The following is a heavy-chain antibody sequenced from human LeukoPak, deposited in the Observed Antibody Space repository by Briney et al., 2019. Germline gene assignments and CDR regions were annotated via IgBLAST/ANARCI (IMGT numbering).Heavy chain of an antibody. CDR1: GGSFSGYY. V-gene: IGHV4-34*01. CDR2: INHSGST. J-gene: IGHJ5*02. CDR3: ARRGVGARGWFDP. Sequence: SETLSLTCAVYGGSFSGYYWSWIRQPPGKGLEWIGEINHSGSTNYNPSLKSRVTISVDTSKNQFSLKLRSVTAADTAVYYCARRGVGARGWFDPWGQGTLVTVSS. D-gene: IGHD1-26*01.